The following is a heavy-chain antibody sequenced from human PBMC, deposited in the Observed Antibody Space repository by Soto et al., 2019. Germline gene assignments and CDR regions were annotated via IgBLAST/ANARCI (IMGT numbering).Heavy chain of an antibody. CDR3: ARAYSGSYYSFDY. Sequence: GGSLRLSCAASGFTFSSYAVHWVRQAPGKGLEWVAVISYDGSNKYYADSVKGRFTISRDNSKNTLYLQMNSLRAEDTAVYYCARAYSGSYYSFDYWGQGTLVTVSS. CDR1: GFTFSSYA. D-gene: IGHD1-26*01. CDR2: ISYDGSNK. J-gene: IGHJ4*02. V-gene: IGHV3-30*04.